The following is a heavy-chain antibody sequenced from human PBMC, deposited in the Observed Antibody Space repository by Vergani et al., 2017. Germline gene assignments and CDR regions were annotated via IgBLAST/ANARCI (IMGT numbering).Heavy chain of an antibody. CDR3: ARENYYYYYGMDV. CDR2: IKQDGSEK. V-gene: IGHV3-7*01. J-gene: IGHJ6*02. Sequence: EVQLVESGGGLVQPGGSLRLSCAASGFTFSNYWMSWVRQAPGKGLEWVANIKQDGSEKYYVDSVKGRFTISRDNAKNSLYLQMNSLRAEDTAVYYCARENYYYYYGMDVWGQGTTVTVSS. CDR1: GFTFSNYW.